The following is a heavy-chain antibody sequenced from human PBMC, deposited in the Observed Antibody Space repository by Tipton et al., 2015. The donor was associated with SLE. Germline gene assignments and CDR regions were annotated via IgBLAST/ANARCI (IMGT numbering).Heavy chain of an antibody. CDR1: GGSIRSYY. V-gene: IGHV4-59*12. CDR2: IYYSGTT. J-gene: IGHJ6*03. D-gene: IGHD6-13*01. CDR3: ARGSGRYSSSWYFFYYYMDV. Sequence: LRLSCTVSGGSIRSYYWSWIRQPPRKGLEWIGFIYYSGTTDYNPSLKSRVTISVDTSKNQFSLKLNSVTAADTAVYYCARGSGRYSSSWYFFYYYMDVWGKGTTVPVSS.